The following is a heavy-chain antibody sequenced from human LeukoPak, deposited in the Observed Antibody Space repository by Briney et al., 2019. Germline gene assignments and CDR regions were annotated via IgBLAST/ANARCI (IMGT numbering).Heavy chain of an antibody. CDR2: IRRDGTT. Sequence: PGGSLRLSCAASGFTVSSYWIHWVRQAPGKGLVWVSLIRRDGTTSFAASVQGRFTISRDNARNTLYQQMNSLAAEDTAVYYWARDAGQATPFDYWGPGTLVTVSS. V-gene: IGHV3-74*01. CDR3: ARDAGQATPFDY. J-gene: IGHJ4*02. CDR1: GFTVSSYW. D-gene: IGHD2-15*01.